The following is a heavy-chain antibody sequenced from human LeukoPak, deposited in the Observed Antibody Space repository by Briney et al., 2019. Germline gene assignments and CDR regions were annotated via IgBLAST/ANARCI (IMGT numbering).Heavy chain of an antibody. CDR2: IKQDGSEK. V-gene: IGHV3-7*01. D-gene: IGHD1-26*01. CDR3: AREWDGAFDY. Sequence: GGSLRLSCAASGFTFTSYWMTWVRQAPGQGLEWVANIKQDGSEKYYVVSVKGQFTISRDNAKNSLDLQMNSLTAEDTALYYCAREWDGAFDYWGQGTLVTVSS. J-gene: IGHJ4*02. CDR1: GFTFTSYW.